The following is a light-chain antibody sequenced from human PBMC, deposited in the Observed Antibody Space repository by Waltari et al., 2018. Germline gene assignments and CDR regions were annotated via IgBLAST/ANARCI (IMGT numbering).Light chain of an antibody. J-gene: IGKJ3*01. Sequence: EIVLTQSPATLSLSPGERATLSCRYSQSVSSDLAWYQQKPCQAPRLLIYDASIRATGIPVRFSGSGSGTDFTLTISSLEPEDSAVYYCQQRYNSFTFGPGTKVDIK. V-gene: IGKV3-11*01. CDR3: QQRYNSFT. CDR1: QSVSSD. CDR2: DAS.